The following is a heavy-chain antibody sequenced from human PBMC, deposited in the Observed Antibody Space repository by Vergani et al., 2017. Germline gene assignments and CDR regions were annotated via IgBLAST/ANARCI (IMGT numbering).Heavy chain of an antibody. CDR3: ARASAYCGGGTCYFHDY. J-gene: IGHJ4*02. CDR2: INAGNGNT. CDR1: GYNFPSYA. Sequence: QVQLVQSGTEVKKPGASVKVSCKASGYNFPSYAMHWVRQAPGQRLECMGWINAGNGNTRYSQKFQGRGTIIRDTSASTAYMELSSLTSEDTAVYYCARASAYCGGGTCYFHDYWGQGTLVTVSS. D-gene: IGHD2-15*01. V-gene: IGHV1-3*01.